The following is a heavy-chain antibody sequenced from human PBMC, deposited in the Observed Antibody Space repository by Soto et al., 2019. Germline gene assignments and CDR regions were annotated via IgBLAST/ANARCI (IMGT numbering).Heavy chain of an antibody. CDR1: GYTFINYW. V-gene: IGHV5-51*01. CDR2: IHPGDSDV. J-gene: IGHJ6*02. Sequence: GESLKISCKASGYTFINYWIAWVLQMPGKGLEWMGIIHPGDSDVRYSPSFQGLVTFSADKSINTAYAQWSSLKASDTALYYCARHVGGRDYYYGIDVWGQGTTVTVSS. CDR3: ARHVGGRDYYYGIDV.